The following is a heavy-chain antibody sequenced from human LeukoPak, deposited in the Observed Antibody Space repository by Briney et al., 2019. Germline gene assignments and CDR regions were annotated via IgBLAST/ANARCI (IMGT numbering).Heavy chain of an antibody. CDR2: ISVYSDNT. CDR1: GYTFTRNG. D-gene: IGHD6-13*01. CDR3: ARAGGIAAGYNYYYYGMDV. Sequence: ASVTVSCTASGYTFTRNGIGWVRQAPGQGLEWMGWISVYSDNTNYAQNLQGRVTMTTDTYASTAYMELRSLRSDDTAVYYCARAGGIAAGYNYYYYGMDVWGQGTTVTVSS. V-gene: IGHV1-18*01. J-gene: IGHJ6*02.